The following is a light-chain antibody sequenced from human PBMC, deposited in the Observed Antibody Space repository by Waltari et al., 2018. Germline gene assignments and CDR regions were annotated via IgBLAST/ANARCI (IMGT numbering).Light chain of an antibody. CDR1: QGIDKE. CDR2: VAS. CDR3: QQDYSLPLT. J-gene: IGKJ4*01. V-gene: IGKV1-27*01. Sequence: DIQVTQSPTSLSASVGDRVTVTCRASQGIDKELSWYQQRLGEAPRLLIYVASTLQTGVSSRFSGSGSGTDFTLTISRLQPEDVATYFCQQDYSLPLTFGGGTKVEI.